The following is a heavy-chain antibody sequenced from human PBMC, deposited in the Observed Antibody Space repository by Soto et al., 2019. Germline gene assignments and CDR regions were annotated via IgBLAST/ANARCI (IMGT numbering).Heavy chain of an antibody. D-gene: IGHD5-12*01. CDR3: ARSWRYRSYSHF. Sequence: GSLRLSCAASGFDFSDYYMTWIRQAPGQGLDWISSVSRRGTSISYADSGKGRFTVSRDKIENSLFLXMNSPRAEDTHVDYCARSWRYRSYSHFCGQGT. J-gene: IGHJ4*02. CDR2: VSRRGTSI. V-gene: IGHV3-11*01. CDR1: GFDFSDYY.